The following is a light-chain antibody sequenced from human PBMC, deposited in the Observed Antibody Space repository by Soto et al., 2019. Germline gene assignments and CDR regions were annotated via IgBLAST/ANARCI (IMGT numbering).Light chain of an antibody. CDR1: QSISSW. Sequence: DIQMTQSPSTLSASVGDRVIITCRASQSISSWLAWYQQKPGKAPNLLIYRASTLKSGIPSRFSGSGSGTEFTLTISSLQPYDFATYYVQQDDRASWTFGQGTKVEIK. V-gene: IGKV1-5*03. J-gene: IGKJ1*01. CDR3: QQDDRASWT. CDR2: RAS.